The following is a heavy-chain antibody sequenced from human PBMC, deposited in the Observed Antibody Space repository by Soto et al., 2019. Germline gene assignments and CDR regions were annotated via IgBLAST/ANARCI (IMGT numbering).Heavy chain of an antibody. CDR3: AKESRQQLVHSGWAPPPLH. V-gene: IGHV3-74*01. J-gene: IGHJ4*01. Sequence: GGSLRLSCAVSGVTFRDYWMHWVRQVPGKGLLWASRIGPDVTSTKYADSVKGRFTISRSNPENTLYLQMNSLRAEDTGVYYCAKESRQQLVHSGWAPPPLHWGRGTLVTVSS. D-gene: IGHD6-13*01. CDR2: IGPDVTST. CDR1: GVTFRDYW.